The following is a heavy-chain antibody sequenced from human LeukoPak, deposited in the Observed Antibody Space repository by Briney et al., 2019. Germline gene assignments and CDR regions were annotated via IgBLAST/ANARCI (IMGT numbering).Heavy chain of an antibody. CDR2: ISGNSGRT. J-gene: IGHJ6*02. V-gene: IGHV3-23*01. CDR1: GFTFSSYV. CDR3: ATSIAARPSMDV. D-gene: IGHD6-6*01. Sequence: GGSLRLSCAASGFTFSSYVMSWVRQAPGKGLEWVSSISGNSGRTYYADSVKGRFSISRDNSNNTLYLQMNSLRAEDTAVYYCATSIAARPSMDVWGQGTTVTVSS.